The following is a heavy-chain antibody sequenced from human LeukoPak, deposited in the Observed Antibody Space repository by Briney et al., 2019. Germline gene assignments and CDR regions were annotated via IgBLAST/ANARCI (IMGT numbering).Heavy chain of an antibody. D-gene: IGHD3-22*01. CDR1: GFTFSSYA. V-gene: IGHV3-30-3*01. J-gene: IGHJ5*02. CDR3: ARDMDYYDSSGFDP. CDR2: ISYDGSNK. Sequence: GGSLRLSCAASGFTFSSYAMHWVRQAPGKGLEWVAVISYDGSNKYYADSVKGRFTISRDNAKNSLYLQMNSLRAEDTAVYYCARDMDYYDSSGFDPWGQGTLVTVSS.